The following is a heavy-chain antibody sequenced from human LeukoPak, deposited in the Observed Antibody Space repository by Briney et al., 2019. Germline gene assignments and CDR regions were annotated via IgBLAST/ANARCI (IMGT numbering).Heavy chain of an antibody. V-gene: IGHV3-48*03. CDR1: GFTFSSYD. CDR2: ISSSGTTI. Sequence: GGSLRLSCAASGFTFSSYDMNWVRQAPGKGLEWVSFISSSGTTINYADSVKGRFTISRDNTKSSLYLQMNSLRVEDTAIYHCARSFDIWGQGTMVTVSP. J-gene: IGHJ3*02. CDR3: ARSFDI.